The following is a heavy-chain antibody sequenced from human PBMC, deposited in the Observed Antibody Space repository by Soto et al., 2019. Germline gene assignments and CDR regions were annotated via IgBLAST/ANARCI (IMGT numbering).Heavy chain of an antibody. D-gene: IGHD5-12*01. J-gene: IGHJ4*02. CDR2: IYHSGSA. CDR3: ARRYSGYFDF. Sequence: QVQLQDSGPGLVKPSQTLSLTCTVSGGSISSSGYYWSWIRQHPGKGLEWIGFIYHSGSAYYNPSLKSRVTISLDTSKNQFSLKLSSVTAADTALYYCARRYSGYFDFWGQGALVTVSS. CDR1: GGSISSSGYY. V-gene: IGHV4-31*03.